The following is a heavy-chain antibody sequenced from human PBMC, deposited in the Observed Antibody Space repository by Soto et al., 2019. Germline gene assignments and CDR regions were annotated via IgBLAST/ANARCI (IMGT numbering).Heavy chain of an antibody. V-gene: IGHV3-74*03. CDR1: GLTFRSYW. CDR2: INTDGSVA. Sequence: GSLRLSCAASGLTFRSYWMHWVRQAPGKGLVWVSRINTDGSVAMYVDSVKGRFTISRDDAKNTLYLHMNSLRAEDTAVYYCLRDMRLWRFDSWAQGTLVTVSS. J-gene: IGHJ4*02. CDR3: LRDMRLWRFDS. D-gene: IGHD2-15*01.